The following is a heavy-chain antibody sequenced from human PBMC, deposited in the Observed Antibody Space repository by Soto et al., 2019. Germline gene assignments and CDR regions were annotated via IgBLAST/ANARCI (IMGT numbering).Heavy chain of an antibody. J-gene: IGHJ4*02. CDR2: ISGSGGST. CDR1: GFTFSSYT. V-gene: IGHV3-23*01. CDR3: AKVLQIAVAPNYFDY. D-gene: IGHD6-19*01. Sequence: GGSLGLSCAASGFTFSSYTMSWVRQAPGKGVEWVSAISGSGGSTYYADSVKGRFTISRDNSKNTLYLQMNSLRAEDTAVYYSAKVLQIAVAPNYFDYWGQGTLDTVSS.